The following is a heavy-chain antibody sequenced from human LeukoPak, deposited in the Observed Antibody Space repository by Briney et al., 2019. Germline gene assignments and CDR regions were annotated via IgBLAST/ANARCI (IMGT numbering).Heavy chain of an antibody. CDR2: IYSGGST. D-gene: IGHD2-8*01. CDR1: GFTVSSNY. CDR3: ASGRLGYCTNGVCYDAFDI. J-gene: IGHJ3*02. V-gene: IGHV3-53*01. Sequence: GGSLRLSCAASGFTVSSNYMSWVRQAPGRGLEWVSVIYSGGSTNYADSVKGRFTISRDNSKNTLYLQMNSLRAEDTAVYYCASGRLGYCTNGVCYDAFDIWGQGTMVTVSS.